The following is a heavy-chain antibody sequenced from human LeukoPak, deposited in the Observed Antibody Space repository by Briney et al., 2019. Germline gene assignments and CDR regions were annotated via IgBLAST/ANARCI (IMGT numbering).Heavy chain of an antibody. CDR1: GGSFSGYY. D-gene: IGHD3-10*01. CDR3: ARRSAERITMVRGVIYYFDY. Sequence: SETLSLTCAVYGGSFSGYYWSWIRQPPGKGLEWIGEINHSGSTNYNPSLKSRVTISVDTFKNQFSLKLSSVTAADTAVYYCARRSAERITMVRGVIYYFDYWGQGTLVTVSS. V-gene: IGHV4-34*01. J-gene: IGHJ4*02. CDR2: INHSGST.